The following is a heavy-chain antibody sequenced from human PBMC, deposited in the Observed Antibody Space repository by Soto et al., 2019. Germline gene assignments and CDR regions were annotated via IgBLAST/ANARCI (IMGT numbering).Heavy chain of an antibody. D-gene: IGHD7-27*01. CDR2: MSPDSGET. J-gene: IGHJ4*02. V-gene: IGHV1-8*01. CDR1: GYTLNTFD. CDR3: ARNKRETGDFDY. Sequence: QVQLVQAGAEVKKPGASGKVSCKASGYTLNTFDINWNRQAPGQGLEWLGWMSPDSGETGYAQKFQGRVTMTRTTSISTAYMELSSLTSEDTALYYCARNKRETGDFDYWGQGSLVTVSS.